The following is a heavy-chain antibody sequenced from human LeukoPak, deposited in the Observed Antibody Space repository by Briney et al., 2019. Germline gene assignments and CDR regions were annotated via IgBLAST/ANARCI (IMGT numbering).Heavy chain of an antibody. J-gene: IGHJ4*02. CDR2: IHQDGADM. D-gene: IGHD4-17*01. Sequence: GGSLRLSCAASGLMFSRYWMSWIRQAPGEGLEWVANIHQDGADMYYADSVKGRFTISRDNAKNSLYLHMSSLRVEDTAVYYCARSLKAYAYYFDSWGQGTLVTVSS. CDR3: ARSLKAYAYYFDS. V-gene: IGHV3-7*01. CDR1: GLMFSRYW.